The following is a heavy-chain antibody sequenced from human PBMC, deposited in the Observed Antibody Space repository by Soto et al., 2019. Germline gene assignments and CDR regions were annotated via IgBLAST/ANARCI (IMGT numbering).Heavy chain of an antibody. J-gene: IGHJ6*03. D-gene: IGHD3-10*01. CDR3: AKDSKRVRGVIIGYYYYYMDV. CDR2: ISWNSGSI. CDR1: GFTFDDYA. Sequence: EVQLVESGGGLVQPGRSLRLSCAASGFTFDDYAMHWVRQAPGKGLEWVSGISWNSGSIGYADSVKGRFTISRDNAKNSLYLQMNSLRAKDAALYYCAKDSKRVRGVIIGYYYYYMDVWGKGTTVTVSS. V-gene: IGHV3-9*01.